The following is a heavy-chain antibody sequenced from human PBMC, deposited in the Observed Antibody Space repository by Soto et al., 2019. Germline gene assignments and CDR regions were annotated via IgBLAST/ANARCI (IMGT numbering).Heavy chain of an antibody. CDR1: GGSFIGYQ. CDR3: ARGLILWFGELSRRGGYYYYMDV. V-gene: IGHV4-34*01. D-gene: IGHD3-10*01. CDR2: INDSGNI. Sequence: QVQLQQWGAGRLKPSETLSLSCAVYGGSFIGYQWSWIGQTPGKGLEWIGEINDSGNINNNPSDKIRVTILPETHKEKISRDMSYVTVADSAVNYSARGLILWFGELSRRGGYYYYMDVWGKGTTVTVSS. J-gene: IGHJ6*03.